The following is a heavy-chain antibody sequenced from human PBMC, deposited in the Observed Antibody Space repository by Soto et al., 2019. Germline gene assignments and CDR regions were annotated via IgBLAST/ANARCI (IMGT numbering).Heavy chain of an antibody. J-gene: IGHJ6*02. Sequence: ASVKVSCKTSGYTFTGYYIHWLRQAPGQGLEWMGWINPNSGGTSSAQKFQGRVTMTRDTSISTAYMELSRLRSDDTAVYYCARDLGATVIDYFYYVMDVWGQGTTVTVSS. CDR3: ARDLGATVIDYFYYVMDV. CDR2: INPNSGGT. D-gene: IGHD4-4*01. CDR1: GYTFTGYY. V-gene: IGHV1-2*02.